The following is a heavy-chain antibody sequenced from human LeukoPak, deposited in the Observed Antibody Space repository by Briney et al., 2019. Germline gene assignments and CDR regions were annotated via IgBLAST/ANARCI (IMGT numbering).Heavy chain of an antibody. Sequence: SVKVSCKASVGTFSSYAISSVRQAPGQGLEWMGRIIPILGIAHYAQKFQRRVTITADKSTSTADQELSSLRCEDTAGYYCARGGAAGPWGQGTLVTVSS. CDR1: VGTFSSYA. CDR2: IIPILGIA. CDR3: ARGGAAGP. V-gene: IGHV1-69*04. D-gene: IGHD6-13*01. J-gene: IGHJ4*02.